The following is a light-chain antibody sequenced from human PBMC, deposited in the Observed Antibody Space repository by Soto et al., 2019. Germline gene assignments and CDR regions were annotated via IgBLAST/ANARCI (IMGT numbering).Light chain of an antibody. CDR3: QQYAKWPLT. Sequence: EVVMTQSPATLSVSPRERTSLSCRASQSVGSNLGWYQQKPGQAPRLLIYRASTRATGIPARFSGSGSGTELPLTISSLQSEDIAVYYCQQYAKWPLTFGGGTKVEIK. V-gene: IGKV3-15*01. J-gene: IGKJ4*01. CDR1: QSVGSN. CDR2: RAS.